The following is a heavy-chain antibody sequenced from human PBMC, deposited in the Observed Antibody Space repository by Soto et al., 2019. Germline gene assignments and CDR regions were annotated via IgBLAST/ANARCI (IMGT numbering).Heavy chain of an antibody. CDR3: AKDLDVPYSKTRWSGY. D-gene: IGHD1-26*01. CDR1: GFTFSSYA. J-gene: IGHJ4*02. V-gene: IGHV3-23*01. CDR2: ISGSGGST. Sequence: EVQLLESGGGLVQPGGSLRLSCAASGFTFSSYAMSWVRQAPGKGLEWVSAISGSGGSTYYADSVKGRFTISRDNSKNRLYVRLNSLRAEYTAVYYCAKDLDVPYSKTRWSGYWCQGPLVTVSS.